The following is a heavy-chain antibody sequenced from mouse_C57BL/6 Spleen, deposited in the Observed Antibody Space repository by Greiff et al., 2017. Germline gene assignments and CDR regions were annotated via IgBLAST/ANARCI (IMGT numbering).Heavy chain of an antibody. J-gene: IGHJ2*01. V-gene: IGHV5-4*03. Sequence: DVKLVESGGGLVKPGGSLKLSCAASGFTFSSYAMSWVRQTPEKRLEWVATISDGGSYTYYPDNVKGRFTISRDNAKNNLYLQMSHLKSEDTAMYYCAMDEGGSSHLDYWGQGTTLTVSS. CDR1: GFTFSSYA. CDR3: AMDEGGSSHLDY. D-gene: IGHD1-1*01. CDR2: ISDGGSYT.